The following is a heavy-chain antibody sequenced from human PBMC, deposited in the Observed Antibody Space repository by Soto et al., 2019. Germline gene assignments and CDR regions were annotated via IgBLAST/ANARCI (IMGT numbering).Heavy chain of an antibody. J-gene: IGHJ5*02. CDR2: IYHSGST. CDR1: DVSISSGFYS. CDR3: ARDTVDGYAFFDS. V-gene: IGHV4-30-2*01. Sequence: PSETLSLTCAVSDVSISSGFYSWSWIRQPPGKGLEWIGYIYHSGSTYYNPSLKSRVTISVDMSEKQSSLKLTSVTAADTAVYWCARDTVDGYAFFDSWGQGVLVTVSS. D-gene: IGHD5-12*01.